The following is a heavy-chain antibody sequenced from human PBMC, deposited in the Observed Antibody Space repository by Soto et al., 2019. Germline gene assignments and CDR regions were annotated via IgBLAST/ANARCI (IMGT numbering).Heavy chain of an antibody. J-gene: IGHJ3*02. CDR2: ISAYNGNT. CDR3: ARAIFGVVNDAFDI. Sequence: GASVKVSCKASGYTFTSYGISWVRQAPGQGLEWMGWISAYNGNTNYAQKLQGRVTITTDTSTSTAYMELRSLRSDDTAVYYCARAIFGVVNDAFDIWGQGTMVTVSS. V-gene: IGHV1-18*01. CDR1: GYTFTSYG. D-gene: IGHD3-3*01.